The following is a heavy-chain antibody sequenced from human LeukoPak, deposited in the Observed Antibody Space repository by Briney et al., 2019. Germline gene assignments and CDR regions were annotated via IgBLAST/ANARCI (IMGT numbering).Heavy chain of an antibody. CDR3: ARDSSSWYQDRLFDY. CDR1: GYTLTELS. CDR2: FDPEDGET. V-gene: IGHV1-24*01. D-gene: IGHD6-13*01. J-gene: IGHJ4*02. Sequence: ASVKVSCKVSGYTLTELSMHWVRQAPGKGLEWMGGFDPEDGETIYAQKFQGRVTMTEDTSTDTAYMELRSLRSDDTAVYYCARDSSSWYQDRLFDYWGQGTLVTVSS.